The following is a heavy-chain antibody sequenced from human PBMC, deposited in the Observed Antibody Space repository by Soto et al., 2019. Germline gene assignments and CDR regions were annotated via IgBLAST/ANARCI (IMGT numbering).Heavy chain of an antibody. J-gene: IGHJ4*02. Sequence: SETLSLTCSVFGDSMRGYHFYWGWIRQAPGKGLEWIGSAYFSGGNTYYSPSLKSRVSISVDTSKNEFSLRLTSLTAADTAVYFCAYGSSSAWIDYWGQGTLVTVSS. CDR1: GDSMRGYHFY. CDR2: AYFSGGNT. V-gene: IGHV4-39*01. CDR3: AYGSSSAWIDY. D-gene: IGHD6-25*01.